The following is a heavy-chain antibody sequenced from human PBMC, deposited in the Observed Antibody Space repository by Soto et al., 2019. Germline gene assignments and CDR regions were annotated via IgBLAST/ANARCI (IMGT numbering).Heavy chain of an antibody. J-gene: IGHJ6*02. Sequence: SETLSLTCTVSGGSISSYYWSWIRQPPGKGLEWIGYIYYSGSTNYNPSLKSRVTISVDTSKNQFSLKLSSVTAADTAVYYCARVGYSYGLGDYYYGMDVWGQGTTVTVSS. CDR2: IYYSGST. V-gene: IGHV4-59*01. CDR3: ARVGYSYGLGDYYYGMDV. D-gene: IGHD5-18*01. CDR1: GGSISSYY.